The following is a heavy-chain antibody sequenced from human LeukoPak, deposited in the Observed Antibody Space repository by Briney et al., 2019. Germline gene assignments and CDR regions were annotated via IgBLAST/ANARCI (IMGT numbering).Heavy chain of an antibody. D-gene: IGHD6-13*01. CDR3: ARALVGIGYWFDP. V-gene: IGHV4-39*07. CDR1: GGSISSSSYY. J-gene: IGHJ5*02. CDR2: IYYSGST. Sequence: SETLSLTCTVSGGSISSSSYYWGWLRQPPGKGLEWIGSIYYSGSTYYNPSLKSRVTISVDTSKNQFSLKLSSVTAADTAVYYCARALVGIGYWFDPWGQGTLVTVSS.